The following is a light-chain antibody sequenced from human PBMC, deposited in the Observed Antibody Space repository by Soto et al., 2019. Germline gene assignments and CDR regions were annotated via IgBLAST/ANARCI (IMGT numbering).Light chain of an antibody. J-gene: IGKJ4*01. CDR3: QQSYTSLALT. Sequence: DIQLTQSPSSLSASVGDRVTITCRASQSISIYLNWYQHKPGRAPKLLIFGAATLHTGVLPRFSGRGSGTNFTLTITSLQPEDFATYYCQQSYTSLALTFGGGTKVDIK. V-gene: IGKV1-39*01. CDR2: GAA. CDR1: QSISIY.